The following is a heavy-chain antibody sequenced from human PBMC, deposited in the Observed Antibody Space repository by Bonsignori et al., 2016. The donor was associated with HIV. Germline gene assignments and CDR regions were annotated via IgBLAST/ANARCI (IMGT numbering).Heavy chain of an antibody. CDR3: ARDSPGEYSSGWYVSSSYYYMDV. D-gene: IGHD6-19*01. Sequence: GGSLRLSCAASGFTFSSYRMNWVRQAPGKGLEWVSSISSSGTYIYYADSVKGRFTISRDNAKKSLYLQMNSLRVEDTAVYYCARDSPGEYSSGWYVSSSYYYMDVWGKGTTVTVSS. CDR2: ISSSGTYI. V-gene: IGHV3-21*01. J-gene: IGHJ6*03. CDR1: GFTFSSYR.